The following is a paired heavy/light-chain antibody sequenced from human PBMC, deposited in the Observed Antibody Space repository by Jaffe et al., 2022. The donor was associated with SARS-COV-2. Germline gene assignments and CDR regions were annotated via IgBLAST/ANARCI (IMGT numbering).Heavy chain of an antibody. V-gene: IGHV3-23*01. CDR3: AKEVTSVSRGSFDI. J-gene: IGHJ3*02. Sequence: EVQLLESGGGLVQPGGSLRLSCAASGFTFSNYAVNWVRQAPGKGLEWVSGITGSGGSTFYVDSVKGRFTISRDNSKNTLYLQMNSLRAEDTALYYCAKEVTSVSRGSFDIWGQGTMVTVSS. D-gene: IGHD2-15*01. CDR2: ITGSGGST. CDR1: GFTFSNYA.
Light chain of an antibody. CDR1: SSDVGDYDY. Sequence: QSALTQPPSASGSPGQSVTISCTGTSSDVGDYDYVSWYQQHPGTAPKLMIYEVNKRPSGVPDRFSGSKSGNTASLTVSGLQAEDEADYYCSYVGTNKVVFGGGTTLTVL. J-gene: IGLJ2*01. CDR3: SYVGTNKVV. V-gene: IGLV2-8*01. CDR2: EVN.